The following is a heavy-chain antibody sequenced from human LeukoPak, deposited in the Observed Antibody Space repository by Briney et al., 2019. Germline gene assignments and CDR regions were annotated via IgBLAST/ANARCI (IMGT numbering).Heavy chain of an antibody. CDR3: ARENDRYGRIDY. CDR2: VSYSGST. V-gene: IGHV4-59*01. D-gene: IGHD5-18*01. J-gene: IGHJ4*02. Sequence: SETLSLTCTVSGGSISSYYWSWVRQPPGKGLEWIGYVSYSGSTDYNPSLKSRVIISIDTSKNQFSLKLSSVTAADTAVYYCARENDRYGRIDYWGQGTQVTVSS. CDR1: GGSISSYY.